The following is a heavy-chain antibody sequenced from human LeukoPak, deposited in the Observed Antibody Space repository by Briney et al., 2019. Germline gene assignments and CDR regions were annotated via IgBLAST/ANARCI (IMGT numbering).Heavy chain of an antibody. CDR2: IRYDGSNK. V-gene: IGHV3-30*02. Sequence: GGSLRLSCAASGFTFSSYGMHWVRQAPGKGLEWVAFIRYDGSNKYYADSVKGRFTISRDNSKNTLYLQMNSLRAEDTAVYYCAKDPYYDFWSGLGPVGYWGQGTLVTVSS. CDR1: GFTFSSYG. D-gene: IGHD3-3*01. J-gene: IGHJ4*02. CDR3: AKDPYYDFWSGLGPVGY.